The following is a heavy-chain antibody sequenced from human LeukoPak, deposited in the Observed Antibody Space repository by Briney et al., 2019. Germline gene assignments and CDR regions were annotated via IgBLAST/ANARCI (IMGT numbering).Heavy chain of an antibody. Sequence: PGRSLRLSCAASGFTLSGCGMHWVRQAPGKGLDWVAVIWYDGSTKYYADSVKGRFNISRDTSNNTLYPQMNSLRAEDTAVYYCARDFGDGSGYHDAFDVWGQGTMVTVSS. CDR2: IWYDGSTK. CDR1: GFTLSGCG. CDR3: ARDFGDGSGYHDAFDV. V-gene: IGHV3-33*01. D-gene: IGHD3-22*01. J-gene: IGHJ3*01.